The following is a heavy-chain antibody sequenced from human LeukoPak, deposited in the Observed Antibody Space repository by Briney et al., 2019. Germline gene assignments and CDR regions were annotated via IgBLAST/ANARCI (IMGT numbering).Heavy chain of an antibody. J-gene: IGHJ5*02. Sequence: GASVKVSCMSSGYTFTNFYMHWVRQAPGQGLEWMGWMNPNSGNTGYAQKFQGRVTMTRNTSISTAYMELSSLRSEDTAVYYCARGHSLSSYYDSTFDPWGQGTLVTVSS. CDR2: MNPNSGNT. D-gene: IGHD3-22*01. CDR1: GYTFTNFY. V-gene: IGHV1-8*02. CDR3: ARGHSLSSYYDSTFDP.